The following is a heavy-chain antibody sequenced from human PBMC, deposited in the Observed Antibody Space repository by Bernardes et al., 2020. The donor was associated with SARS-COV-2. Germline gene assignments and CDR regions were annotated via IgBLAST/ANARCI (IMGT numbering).Heavy chain of an antibody. D-gene: IGHD3-10*01. CDR1: GYIFIDYY. V-gene: IGHV1-2*02. J-gene: IGHJ4*02. CDR3: ARDLRVHYESGNSYDQLGWYYFDS. CDR2: LNPNSGDT. Sequence: ASVKVSCKASGYIFIDYYMHWVRQAPGQGLEWMGWLNPNSGDTNYAQNFQGRVTVTRDTSISTAYMELSRLRSDDTAVYYCARDLRVHYESGNSYDQLGWYYFDSWGQGTQVTVSS.